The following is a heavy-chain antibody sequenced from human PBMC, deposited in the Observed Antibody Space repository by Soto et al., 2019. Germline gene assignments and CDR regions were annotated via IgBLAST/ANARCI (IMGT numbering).Heavy chain of an antibody. D-gene: IGHD3-22*01. CDR3: ARDSYYDSSGYYPFDY. CDR2: FSAYNGNT. V-gene: IGHV1-18*04. J-gene: IGHJ4*02. Sequence: ASVTVSCKASGYTFTSYYMHWVRQAPGQGLVWMGWFSAYNGNTNYAQKLQGRVTMTTDTSTSTAYMELRSLRFDDTAVYYCARDSYYDSSGYYPFDYWGRGTLVTVSS. CDR1: GYTFTSYY.